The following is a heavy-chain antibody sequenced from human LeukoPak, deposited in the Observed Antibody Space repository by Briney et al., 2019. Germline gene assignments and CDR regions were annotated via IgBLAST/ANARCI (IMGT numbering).Heavy chain of an antibody. D-gene: IGHD2-2*03. Sequence: GGSLRLSCAASGFTFDDYGMNWVRQAPGKGLEWVSYISRSSSTIYYADSVKGRFTISRDNAKNSLYLQMNSLRAEDTAVYYCARAGAGYCSTTSCYYFDYWGQGTLVTVSS. CDR2: ISRSSSTI. CDR1: GFTFDDYG. J-gene: IGHJ4*02. V-gene: IGHV3-48*01. CDR3: ARAGAGYCSTTSCYYFDY.